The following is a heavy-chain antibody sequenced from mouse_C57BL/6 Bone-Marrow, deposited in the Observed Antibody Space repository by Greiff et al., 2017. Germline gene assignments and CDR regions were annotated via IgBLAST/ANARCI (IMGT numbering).Heavy chain of an antibody. D-gene: IGHD4-1*01. CDR1: GFSINTYA. CDR3: VRSLGENFDD. J-gene: IGHJ2*01. Sequence: EVKLVESGGGLVQPKGSLKLSCAASGFSINTYAMHWVSQAPGKGLEWVARIRSKSNNYATSYAVSVKDRLTISRDDSESMLYLQMHTLKTGYTAMYYCVRSLGENFDDWGQGTTRTVSS. CDR2: IRSKSNNYAT. V-gene: IGHV10-1*01.